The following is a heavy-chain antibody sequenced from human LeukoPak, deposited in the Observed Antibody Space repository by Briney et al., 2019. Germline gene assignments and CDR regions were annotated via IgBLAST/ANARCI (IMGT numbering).Heavy chain of an antibody. CDR3: STGGVNWNYVGF. V-gene: IGHV3-15*01. D-gene: IGHD1-7*01. J-gene: IGHJ4*02. Sequence: GGSLRLSCGASGFTFNNAWMIWVRQAPGKGLEWVARVKSKSAGGTTDYAAPVKGRFTIPRDDSKSTLYLQMNSLNTEDTAMYYCSTGGVNWNYVGFWGQGTLVTVSS. CDR2: VKSKSAGGTT. CDR1: GFTFNNAW.